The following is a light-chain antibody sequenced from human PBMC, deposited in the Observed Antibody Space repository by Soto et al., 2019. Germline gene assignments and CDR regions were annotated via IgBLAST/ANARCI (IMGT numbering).Light chain of an antibody. CDR2: EGS. CDR1: SSDVGSYNL. CDR3: CSYAGSSTWV. Sequence: QSALTQPASVSGSPGQSITITWAATSSDVGSYNLVSWYQQHPGKAPKLMIYEGSKRPSGVSNRFSGSKSGNTASLTISGLQAEDEADYYCCSYAGSSTWVFGGGTKLTVL. V-gene: IGLV2-23*01. J-gene: IGLJ3*02.